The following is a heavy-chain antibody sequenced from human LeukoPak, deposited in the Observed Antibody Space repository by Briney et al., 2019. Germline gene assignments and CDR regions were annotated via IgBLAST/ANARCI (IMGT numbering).Heavy chain of an antibody. CDR1: GGSISSSSYY. V-gene: IGHV4-39*07. D-gene: IGHD3-3*01. Sequence: SETLSLTCTVSGGSISSSSYYWGWIRQPPGKGLEWIGSIYYSGSTYYNPSLKSRVTISVDTSKNQFSLKLSSVTAADTAVYYCARDYRLLSPYYYYYGMDVWGQGTTVTVSS. J-gene: IGHJ6*02. CDR2: IYYSGST. CDR3: ARDYRLLSPYYYYYGMDV.